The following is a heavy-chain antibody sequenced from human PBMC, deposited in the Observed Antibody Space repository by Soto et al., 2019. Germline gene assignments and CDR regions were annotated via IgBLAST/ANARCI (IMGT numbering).Heavy chain of an antibody. V-gene: IGHV5-51*01. J-gene: IGHJ6*02. D-gene: IGHD6-19*01. CDR1: GYSFTTHW. CDR3: ARRTNAVAGADYYYGLDV. Sequence: PGESLKISCKRSGYSFTTHWIAWVRQMPGKGLEWMGIVYPGDSDIRYSPSFQGQVTISADKSITTAYLRWSSLKASDTAMYYCARRTNAVAGADYYYGLDVWGQGTTVTVSS. CDR2: VYPGDSDI.